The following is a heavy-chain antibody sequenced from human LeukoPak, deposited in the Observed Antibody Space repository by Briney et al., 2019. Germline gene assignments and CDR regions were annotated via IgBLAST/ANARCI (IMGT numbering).Heavy chain of an antibody. D-gene: IGHD1/OR15-1a*01. Sequence: GGSLRLSCAASGFTFSSYEMNWVRQAPGKGLEWVSYTSGSGRTIYYADSVRGRFTISRDNARNSLYLQMKSLRADDTAVYYCTRVENIGMDVWGQGTTVTVSS. CDR3: TRVENIGMDV. CDR2: TSGSGRTI. J-gene: IGHJ6*02. V-gene: IGHV3-48*03. CDR1: GFTFSSYE.